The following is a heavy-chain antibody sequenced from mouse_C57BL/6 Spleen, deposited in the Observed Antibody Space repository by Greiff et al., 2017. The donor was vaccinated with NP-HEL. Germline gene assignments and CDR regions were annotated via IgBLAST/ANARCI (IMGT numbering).Heavy chain of an antibody. CDR3: TLTSYYGSSPWYFDV. D-gene: IGHD1-1*01. V-gene: IGHV14-4*01. J-gene: IGHJ1*03. CDR2: IDPENGDT. Sequence: VHVKQSGAELVRPGASVKLSCTASGFNIKDDYMHWVKQRPEQGLEWIGWIDPENGDTEYASKFQGKATITADTSSNTAYLQLSSLTSEDTAVYYSTLTSYYGSSPWYFDVWGTGTTVTVSS. CDR1: GFNIKDDY.